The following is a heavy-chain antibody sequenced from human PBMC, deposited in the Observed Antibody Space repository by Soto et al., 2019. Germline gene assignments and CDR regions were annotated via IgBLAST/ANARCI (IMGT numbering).Heavy chain of an antibody. Sequence: SETLSLTCAVYGGSFSGYYWSWIRQPPGKGLEWIGEINHSGSTNYNPSLKSRVTISVDLSKNQFSLRLSSVTTADTALYYCARTTAVPNSLRSRYFFDYWGQGTLVTVSS. CDR3: ARTTAVPNSLRSRYFFDY. V-gene: IGHV4-34*01. CDR1: GGSFSGYY. D-gene: IGHD4-17*01. CDR2: INHSGST. J-gene: IGHJ4*02.